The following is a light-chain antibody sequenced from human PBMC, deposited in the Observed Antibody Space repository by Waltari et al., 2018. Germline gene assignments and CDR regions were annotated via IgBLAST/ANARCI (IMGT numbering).Light chain of an antibody. J-gene: IGLJ2*01. Sequence: QSALTQPPSASGSPGQSVTISCTGTSTDVGSYNYVSWYQLPPGKSPKLMIFEVNKRPSGARERFFGFKSGNPASRTVSGLQPEDEADYYCSSYGGSNKLLFGGGTRLTVL. CDR1: STDVGSYNY. CDR3: SSYGGSNKLL. CDR2: EVN. V-gene: IGLV2-8*01.